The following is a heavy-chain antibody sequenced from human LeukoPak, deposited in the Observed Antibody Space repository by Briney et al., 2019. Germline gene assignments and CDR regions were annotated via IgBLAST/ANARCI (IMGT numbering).Heavy chain of an antibody. D-gene: IGHD4-17*01. J-gene: IGHJ5*02. Sequence: GGSLRLSCAASGFTFSSYAMSWVRQAPGKGLDWVSGISASGGSTYYADSVKGRFTISRDNSKNTLYLQMNSLRAEDTAVYYCAKAFKVTRVYNCLDPWGQGTLVTVSS. CDR1: GFTFSSYA. CDR2: ISASGGST. V-gene: IGHV3-23*01. CDR3: AKAFKVTRVYNCLDP.